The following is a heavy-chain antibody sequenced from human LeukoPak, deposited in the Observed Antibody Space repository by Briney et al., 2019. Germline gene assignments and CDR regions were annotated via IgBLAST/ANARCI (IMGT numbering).Heavy chain of an antibody. CDR2: INPNSGGT. V-gene: IGHV1-2*02. CDR3: ARVRNDFWTTYYYYMDV. J-gene: IGHJ6*03. Sequence: GASVKVSCKASGYTFTGYYMHWVRQAPGQGLEWMGWINPNSGGTNYAQKFQGRVTMTRDTSISTAYMELSRLRSDDTAVYYCARVRNDFWTTYYYYMDVWGKGTTVTVSS. CDR1: GYTFTGYY. D-gene: IGHD3-3*01.